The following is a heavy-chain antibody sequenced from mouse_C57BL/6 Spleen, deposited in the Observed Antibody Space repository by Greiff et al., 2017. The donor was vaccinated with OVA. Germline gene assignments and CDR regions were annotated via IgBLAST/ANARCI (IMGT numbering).Heavy chain of an antibody. J-gene: IGHJ4*01. CDR3: ASLTTVVSPYAMDY. CDR1: GYTFTSYW. D-gene: IGHD1-1*01. V-gene: IGHV1-55*01. Sequence: QVQLQQPGAELVKPGASVKMSCKASGYTFTSYWITWVKQRPGQGLEWIGDIYPGSGSTNYNEKFKSKATLTVDTSSSPAYMQLSSLTSEDSAVYYCASLTTVVSPYAMDYWGQGTSVTVSS. CDR2: IYPGSGST.